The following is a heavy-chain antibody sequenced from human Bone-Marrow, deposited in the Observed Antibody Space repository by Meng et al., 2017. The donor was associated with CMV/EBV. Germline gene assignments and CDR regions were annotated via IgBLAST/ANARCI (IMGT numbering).Heavy chain of an antibody. D-gene: IGHD2-8*01. J-gene: IGHJ3*02. CDR2: ISVYNGYT. CDR1: GYTFTNYG. V-gene: IGHV1-18*01. Sequence: ASVKVSCKATGYTFTNYGISWVRQAPGQGLEWMGWISVYNGYTNYAQKFQGRVTMTTDTSTSTAYMELRSLRSDDTAVYYCARDYCTSCCGGDAFDIWGQGTMVTVSS. CDR3: ARDYCTSCCGGDAFDI.